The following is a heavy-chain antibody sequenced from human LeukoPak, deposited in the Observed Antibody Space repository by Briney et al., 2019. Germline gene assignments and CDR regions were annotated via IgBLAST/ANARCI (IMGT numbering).Heavy chain of an antibody. CDR1: GGSFSGYY. D-gene: IGHD6-6*01. J-gene: IGHJ4*02. CDR2: INHSGST. Sequence: PSETLSLTCAVYGGSFSGYYWSWIRQPPGKGLEWIGEINHSGSTNYNPSLKSRVTISVDTSKNQFSLKLSSVTAADTAVYYCARTGSSSSGSLGCWGQGTLVTVSS. CDR3: ARTGSSSSGSLGC. V-gene: IGHV4-34*01.